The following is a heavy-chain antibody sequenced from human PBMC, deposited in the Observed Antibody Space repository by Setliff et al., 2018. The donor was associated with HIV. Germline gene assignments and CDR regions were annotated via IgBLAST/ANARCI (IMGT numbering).Heavy chain of an antibody. CDR1: GYTFTNYG. J-gene: IGHJ5*02. CDR3: ARDLSTVTFGNWFDP. D-gene: IGHD3-16*01. V-gene: IGHV1-18*01. Sequence: ASVKVSCKASGYTFTNYGISWVRQAPGQGLEWMGWISAYNGNTKYAQNLQGRVSLTTDTSTSTAYMELWSLRSDDTAVYYCARDLSTVTFGNWFDPWGQGTLVTVPQ. CDR2: ISAYNGNT.